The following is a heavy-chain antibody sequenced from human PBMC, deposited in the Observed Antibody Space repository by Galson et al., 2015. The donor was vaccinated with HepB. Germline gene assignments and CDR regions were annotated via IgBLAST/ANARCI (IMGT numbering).Heavy chain of an antibody. Sequence: SVKVSCKASGYSFTKYGLNWVRQAPGQGLEWMGWINTDTGKPTYARGFTGRFVFSLDTYVSTAYLQITSLKAEDTAVYYCARGGLYDSSRFSSWGQGTLVTVSS. CDR3: ARGGLYDSSRFSS. V-gene: IGHV7-4-1*02. CDR1: GYSFTKYG. J-gene: IGHJ5*01. D-gene: IGHD3-22*01. CDR2: INTDTGKP.